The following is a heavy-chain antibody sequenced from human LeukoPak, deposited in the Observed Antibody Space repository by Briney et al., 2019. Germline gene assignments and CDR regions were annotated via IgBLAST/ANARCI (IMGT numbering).Heavy chain of an antibody. CDR3: SRADYYYDSSVPLDN. V-gene: IGHV4-59*12. D-gene: IGHD3-22*01. J-gene: IGHJ4*02. CDR2: MYYSGRT. CDR1: GGSISSSY. Sequence: SETLSLTCTVSGGSISSSYWNWIRQPPGKGLEWIGHMYYSGRTNYNPSLKSGVTISLDTSKNKFSLTLSCVTAADTAVYYCSRADYYYDSSVPLDNWGQGTLVTVSS.